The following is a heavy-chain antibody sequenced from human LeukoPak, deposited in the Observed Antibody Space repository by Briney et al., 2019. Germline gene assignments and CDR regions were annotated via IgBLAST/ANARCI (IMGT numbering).Heavy chain of an antibody. CDR1: GFTFDDYA. Sequence: GGSLRLSCAASGFTFDDYAMHWVRQAPGKGLEWVSGISWNSGSIGYADSVKGRFTISRDNAKNSLYLQMNSLRAEDTALYYCAKDSDPLSSGWRNDAFDIWGQGTMVTVSS. CDR2: ISWNSGSI. J-gene: IGHJ3*02. V-gene: IGHV3-9*01. D-gene: IGHD6-19*01. CDR3: AKDSDPLSSGWRNDAFDI.